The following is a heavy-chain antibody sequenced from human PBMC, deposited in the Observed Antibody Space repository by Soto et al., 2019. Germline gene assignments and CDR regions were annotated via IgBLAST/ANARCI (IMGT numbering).Heavy chain of an antibody. CDR2: IKSKAYGGTA. D-gene: IGHD1-7*01. CDR3: TSHDATEQNFVPY. Sequence: EVQLVESGGGLVKPGGSLRLSCAASGFTFSDAWMNWARQAPGKGLEWVGRIKSKAYGGTADYSAPVRGRFTISRDDSTATMYLQMNSLETEYTGVYYCTSHDATEQNFVPYWGQGTLVTVSS. CDR1: GFTFSDAW. J-gene: IGHJ4*02. V-gene: IGHV3-15*07.